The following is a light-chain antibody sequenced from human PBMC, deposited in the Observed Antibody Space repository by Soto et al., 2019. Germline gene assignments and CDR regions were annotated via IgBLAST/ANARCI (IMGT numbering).Light chain of an antibody. CDR3: QQYGDSQLS. V-gene: IGKV3-20*01. CDR2: GVS. J-gene: IGKJ4*01. Sequence: VLTKSPGTVSLSPGQRATLSCRARQSVTSSYLAWYQQKPGQGHRLLFYGVSSRATGIPDRFSGSGAGTDFTPTISILESEEFAGYYCQQYGDSQLSFGGGTKVDIK. CDR1: QSVTSSY.